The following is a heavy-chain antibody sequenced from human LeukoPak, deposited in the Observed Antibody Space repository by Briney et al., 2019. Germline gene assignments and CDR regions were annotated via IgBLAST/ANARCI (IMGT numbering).Heavy chain of an antibody. CDR2: IYHSGST. CDR3: ARVNRVRVPGGAGYYYYMEV. J-gene: IGHJ6*03. D-gene: IGHD2-8*02. V-gene: IGHV4-30-2*01. CDR1: GGSISSGGYY. Sequence: SQTLSLTCTLSGGSISSGGYYWSWIRQPPGKGLEWIGYIYHSGSTYYNPSLKSRVTISVDRSKNQFSLKLSSVTAADTAVYYCARVNRVRVPGGAGYYYYMEVWGKGTTVTVSS.